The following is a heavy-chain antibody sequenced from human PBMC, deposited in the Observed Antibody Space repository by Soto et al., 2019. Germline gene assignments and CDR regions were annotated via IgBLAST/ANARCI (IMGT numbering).Heavy chain of an antibody. CDR2: ISYSGST. CDR3: ARLHLTVVRRVLSYYYGMDV. J-gene: IGHJ6*02. CDR1: GGSISSSSYY. V-gene: IGHV4-39*01. D-gene: IGHD3-10*01. Sequence: PSETLSLTCTVSGGSISSSSYYWGWIRQPPGKGLEWIGSISYSGSTSYNPSLKSRVTIPVDTSKNQFSLELSSVTAADTAVYYCARLHLTVVRRVLSYYYGMDVWGQGTTVTVS.